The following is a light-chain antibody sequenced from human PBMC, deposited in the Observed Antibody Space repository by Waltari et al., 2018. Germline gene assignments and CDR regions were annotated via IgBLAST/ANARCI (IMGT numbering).Light chain of an antibody. CDR2: DTH. V-gene: IGLV1-51*01. Sequence: QSVLTQPPSVSASPGQKVTISCSGSSSTIGANYVSWYQQLPGTAPKLLIYDTHKRPSGIPARVSGSKSGTSATLGITGLQTGDEADYYCGTWDSSLSAAVFGGGTKLTVL. CDR1: SSTIGANY. CDR3: GTWDSSLSAAV. J-gene: IGLJ2*01.